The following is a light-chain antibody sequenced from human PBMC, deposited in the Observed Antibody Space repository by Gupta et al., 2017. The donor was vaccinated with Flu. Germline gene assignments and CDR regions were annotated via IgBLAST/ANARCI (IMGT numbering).Light chain of an antibody. CDR1: SSNIRAGYD. V-gene: IGLV1-40*01. Sequence: QSVLTQPPSVSGAPGQRVPISCTGSSSNIRAGYDVHWYQQLPGTAPKLLIYGNSNRPSGVPDRFSGSKSGTSASLASTGLQAEDEADYYCQSYDSSLSVLYVFGTGTKVTVL. J-gene: IGLJ1*01. CDR3: QSYDSSLSVLYV. CDR2: GNS.